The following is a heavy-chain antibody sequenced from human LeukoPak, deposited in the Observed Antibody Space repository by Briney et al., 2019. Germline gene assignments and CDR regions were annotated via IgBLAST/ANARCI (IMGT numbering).Heavy chain of an antibody. J-gene: IGHJ4*02. D-gene: IGHD2-2*02. CDR2: IGTAGDT. Sequence: PGGSLRLSCAASGFTFSSYDMHWVRQATGKGLEWVSAIGTAGDTYYPGSVKGRFTISRENAKNSLYLQMNSLRAGDTAVYYCAKDLVVVVPAAIGTGDYWGQGTLVTVSS. CDR1: GFTFSSYD. CDR3: AKDLVVVVPAAIGTGDY. V-gene: IGHV3-13*01.